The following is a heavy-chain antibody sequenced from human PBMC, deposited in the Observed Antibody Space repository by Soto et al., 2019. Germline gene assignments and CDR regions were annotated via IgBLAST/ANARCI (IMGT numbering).Heavy chain of an antibody. CDR3: ARHKYTFGVVKGLDAFDI. Sequence: SXTLSLNCTVSGGSISSSSYYWGWIRQPPGKGLEWIGSIYYSGSTYYNPSLKSRVTISVDTSKNQFSLKLSSVTAADTAVYYCARHKYTFGVVKGLDAFDIWGQGTMVTVSS. CDR2: IYYSGST. V-gene: IGHV4-39*01. D-gene: IGHD3-3*01. CDR1: GGSISSSSYY. J-gene: IGHJ3*02.